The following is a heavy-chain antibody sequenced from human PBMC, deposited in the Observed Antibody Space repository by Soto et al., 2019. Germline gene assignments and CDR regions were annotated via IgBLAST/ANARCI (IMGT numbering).Heavy chain of an antibody. J-gene: IGHJ6*02. D-gene: IGHD3-22*01. CDR2: MWYDGSNK. CDR3: ARDEYYDSSGYLANYYYYYGMDV. V-gene: IGHV3-33*01. Sequence: PGESLNISCAASGFTFSSYGMHWVRQAPGKGLEWVAVMWYDGSNKYYADSVKGRFTISRDNSKNTLYLQMNSLRAEDTAVYYCARDEYYDSSGYLANYYYYYGMDVWGQGTTVTVSS. CDR1: GFTFSSYG.